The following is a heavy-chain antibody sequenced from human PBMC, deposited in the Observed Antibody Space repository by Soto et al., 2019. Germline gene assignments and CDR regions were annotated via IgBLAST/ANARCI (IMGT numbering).Heavy chain of an antibody. CDR1: GYTFTSYG. V-gene: IGHV1-18*04. CDR3: ARARGPAHYSGSGSYPDY. D-gene: IGHD3-10*01. Sequence: ASVKVSCKASGYTFTSYGISWVRQAPGQGLEWMGWISAYNGNTNYAQKLQGRVTMTTDTSTSTAYMGLRSLRSDDTAVYYCARARGPAHYSGSGSYPDYWGQGTLLTVSS. CDR2: ISAYNGNT. J-gene: IGHJ4*02.